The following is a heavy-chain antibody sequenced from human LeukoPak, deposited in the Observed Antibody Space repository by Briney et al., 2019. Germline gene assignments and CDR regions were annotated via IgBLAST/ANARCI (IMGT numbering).Heavy chain of an antibody. CDR3: AKRREPAATKYYFDC. D-gene: IGHD2-2*01. V-gene: IGHV3-23*01. Sequence: GGSLRLSCAASGFTFSSYAMSWVRQAPGKGLEWVSAISGSGGTTYYADSVKGRFTISRDNSKNTLYLQMNSLRAEDTAVYYCAKRREPAATKYYFDCWGQGTLVTASS. CDR2: ISGSGGTT. CDR1: GFTFSSYA. J-gene: IGHJ4*02.